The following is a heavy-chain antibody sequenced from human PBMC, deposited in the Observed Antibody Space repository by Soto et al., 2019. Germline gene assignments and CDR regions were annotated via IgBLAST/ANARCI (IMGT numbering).Heavy chain of an antibody. Sequence: GGSLRLSCAASGFTFSTYAMGWVRQAPGKGLEWVSSISGTLSTYYADSVKGQFTISRDNSKNMLYLQINSLRPDDTAVYFCAKGYSTGWSEGYFDYWGQGDLVTVSS. CDR3: AKGYSTGWSEGYFDY. V-gene: IGHV3-23*01. D-gene: IGHD5-18*01. CDR2: ISGTLST. CDR1: GFTFSTYA. J-gene: IGHJ4*02.